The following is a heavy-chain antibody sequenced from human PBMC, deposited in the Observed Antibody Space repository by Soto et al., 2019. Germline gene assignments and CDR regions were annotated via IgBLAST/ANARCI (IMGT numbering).Heavy chain of an antibody. CDR2: IYPGDSDT. Sequence: KISCKGSGYTFTRYWIGWVRQLPGKGLEWMGIIYPGDSDTRYSPSFQGQVTISADKSISTAYLQWSSLKASDTAMYYSARRGCSTTTCQNWFDPWGQGTLVTVSS. CDR3: ARRGCSTTTCQNWFDP. J-gene: IGHJ5*02. D-gene: IGHD2-2*01. V-gene: IGHV5-51*01. CDR1: GYTFTRYW.